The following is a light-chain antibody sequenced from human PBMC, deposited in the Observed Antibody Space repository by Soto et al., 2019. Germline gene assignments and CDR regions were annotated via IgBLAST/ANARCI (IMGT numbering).Light chain of an antibody. CDR3: QQYGNLIT. CDR2: DAS. V-gene: IGKV3-11*01. Sequence: EIVLTQSPATLSLSPGERATLSCRASQSVSSYLAWYQQKPGQAPRLLIYDASNRATGIPARFSGSGSGTDFTLTISSLEPEDFAVYYCQQYGNLITFGQGTRLEIK. J-gene: IGKJ5*01. CDR1: QSVSSY.